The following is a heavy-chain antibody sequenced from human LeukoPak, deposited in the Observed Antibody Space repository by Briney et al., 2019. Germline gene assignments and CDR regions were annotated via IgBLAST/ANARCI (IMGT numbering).Heavy chain of an antibody. CDR3: AKKWAIDV. Sequence: GGSLRLSCAASGFTVSSNYMSWVRQAPGTGLEWVSEIYSDGSTYYADSVKGRFTISRDNSKNTLYLQMNSLRAEDTAVYYCAKKWAIDVWGKGTTVTISS. D-gene: IGHD1-26*01. CDR2: IYSDGST. J-gene: IGHJ6*04. CDR1: GFTVSSNY. V-gene: IGHV3-53*01.